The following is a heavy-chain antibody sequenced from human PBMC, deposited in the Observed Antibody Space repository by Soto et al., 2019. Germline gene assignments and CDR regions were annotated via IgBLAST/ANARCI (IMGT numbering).Heavy chain of an antibody. CDR1: GGSISSGGYY. CDR3: ASGWYCGGGCYSSVIDY. D-gene: IGHD2-21*01. J-gene: IGHJ4*01. V-gene: IGHV4-31*03. CDR2: IYYSGST. Sequence: SETLSLTCTVSGGSISSGGYYWSWIRQHTGKGLEWIGYIYYSGSTYYNPSLKSRVTISVDTSKNQFSLKLSSVTAADTAVYYCASGWYCGGGCYSSVIDYWGQGTLV.